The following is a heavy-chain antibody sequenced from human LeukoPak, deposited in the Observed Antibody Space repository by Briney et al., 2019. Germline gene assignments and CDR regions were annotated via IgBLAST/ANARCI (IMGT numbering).Heavy chain of an antibody. CDR1: GFTFDDYA. Sequence: GRSLRLSCAASGFTFDDYAMHWVRQAPGEGLEWVSGISWNSGSIGYADSVKGRFTISRDNAKNSLYLQMNSLRAEDTALYYCAKDARYYYDSSGPRDDAFDIWGQGTMVTVSS. D-gene: IGHD3-22*01. J-gene: IGHJ3*02. CDR2: ISWNSGSI. V-gene: IGHV3-9*01. CDR3: AKDARYYYDSSGPRDDAFDI.